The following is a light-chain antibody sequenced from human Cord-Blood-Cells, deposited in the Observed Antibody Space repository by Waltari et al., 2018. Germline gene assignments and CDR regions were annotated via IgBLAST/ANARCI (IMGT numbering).Light chain of an antibody. V-gene: IGLV2-14*01. CDR2: DVS. CDR1: SGSDGGHSY. Sequence: QSALTQPASSSGSPGTSITISCTGTSGSDGGHSYHPWYHQHPGTASKPIIYDVSNRPSGVSNRFSGSKSGNTASLTISGLQAEDEADYYCSAYTSSSHVVFGGGTKLTVL. CDR3: SAYTSSSHVV. J-gene: IGLJ2*01.